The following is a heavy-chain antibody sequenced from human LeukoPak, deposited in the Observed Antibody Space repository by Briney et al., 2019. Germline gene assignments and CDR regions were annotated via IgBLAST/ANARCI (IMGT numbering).Heavy chain of an antibody. Sequence: GASVKVSCKASGYTFTGYYMHWVRQAPGQGLEWMGWINPNSGGTNYAQKFQGRVTMTRDTSISTAYMELSRLRSDDTAVYYCAGRPTPSSSYYYYMDVWGKGTTVTVSS. J-gene: IGHJ6*03. CDR2: INPNSGGT. V-gene: IGHV1-2*02. CDR1: GYTFTGYY. D-gene: IGHD6-6*01. CDR3: AGRPTPSSSYYYYMDV.